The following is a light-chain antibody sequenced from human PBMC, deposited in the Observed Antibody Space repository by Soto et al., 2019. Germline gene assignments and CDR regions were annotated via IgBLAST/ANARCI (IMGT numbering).Light chain of an antibody. CDR2: GNS. V-gene: IGLV1-40*01. CDR1: SSNIGAGYD. CDR3: QSYDTSLSAVV. Sequence: QSVMTQPPSVSGAPGQRVTISCTGNSSNIGAGYDVHWYQHLPGTAPKLLIYGNSNRPSGVPVRFSGSKSGTSASLAITGLHAEDEADYSCQSYDTSLSAVVFGGGTKLTVL. J-gene: IGLJ2*01.